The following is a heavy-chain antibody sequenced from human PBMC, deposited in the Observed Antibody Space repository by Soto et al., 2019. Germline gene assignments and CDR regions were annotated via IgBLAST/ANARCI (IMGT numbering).Heavy chain of an antibody. CDR1: GYTFTSYV. Sequence: ASVKVSCKASGYTFTSYVISWVRQAPAQGLEWMGWISAYNGNTNFAQKLQGRVTMTTDTSTSTAYMELRSLRSDDTAVYYCARVVATVAGPYGMDVWGQGTTVTVS. V-gene: IGHV1-18*01. D-gene: IGHD6-19*01. J-gene: IGHJ6*02. CDR3: ARVVATVAGPYGMDV. CDR2: ISAYNGNT.